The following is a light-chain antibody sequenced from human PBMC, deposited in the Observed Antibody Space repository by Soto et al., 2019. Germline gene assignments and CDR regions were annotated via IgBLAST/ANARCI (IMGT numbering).Light chain of an antibody. V-gene: IGKV2-28*01. J-gene: IGKJ2*01. CDR1: QSLLHSNGYNY. CDR3: MQALQTRYT. Sequence: DIVMTQSPLSLPVTPGEPASISCRSSQSLLHSNGYNYLDWYLQKPGQSPQLLIYLGSNRASGVPDRFSGSGSGTDFTLTISRVEAEDVGVYYCMQALQTRYTFGQGTKLEIK. CDR2: LGS.